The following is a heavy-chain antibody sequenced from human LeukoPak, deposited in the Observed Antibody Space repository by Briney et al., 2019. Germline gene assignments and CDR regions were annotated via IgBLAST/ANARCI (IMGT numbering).Heavy chain of an antibody. D-gene: IGHD2-2*01. CDR2: INAGNGNT. V-gene: IGHV1-3*01. J-gene: IGHJ4*02. CDR1: GGTFSSYA. Sequence: ASVKVSCKASGGTFSSYAMHWVRQAPGQRLEWMGWINAGNGNTKYSQEFQGRVTMTRDTSISTAYMELSRLRSDDTAVYYCATLGYCSSTSCQKASTNYYWGQGTLVTVSS. CDR3: ATLGYCSSTSCQKASTNYY.